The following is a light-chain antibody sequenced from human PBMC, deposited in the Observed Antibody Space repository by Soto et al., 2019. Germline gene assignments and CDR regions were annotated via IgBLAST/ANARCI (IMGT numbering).Light chain of an antibody. CDR1: SSDVGGYNY. CDR2: EVT. Sequence: QSALTQPASVSGSPGQSITISCTGTSSDVGGYNYVSWYQQHPDKAPKLMIYEVTNRPSGVSNRFSGSKSGNTASLTISGLQAEDEAEYYCSSYTSHHTHVVFCGGTKLTVL. J-gene: IGLJ2*01. V-gene: IGLV2-14*01. CDR3: SSYTSHHTHVV.